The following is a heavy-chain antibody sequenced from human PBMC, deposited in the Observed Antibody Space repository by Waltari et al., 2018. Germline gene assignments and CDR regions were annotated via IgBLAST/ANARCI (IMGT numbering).Heavy chain of an antibody. D-gene: IGHD2-15*01. CDR1: GFPFSSYA. CDR3: AKELGYCSGGSCYGGAGYYGMDV. CDR2: ISGSGGST. Sequence: EVQLLESGGGLVQPGGSLRLSCAASGFPFSSYAMSWVRQAPGTGLAWVSAISGSGGSTYYADSVKGRFTISRDNSKNTLYLQMNSLRAEDTAVYYCAKELGYCSGGSCYGGAGYYGMDVWGQGTTVTVSS. J-gene: IGHJ6*02. V-gene: IGHV3-23*01.